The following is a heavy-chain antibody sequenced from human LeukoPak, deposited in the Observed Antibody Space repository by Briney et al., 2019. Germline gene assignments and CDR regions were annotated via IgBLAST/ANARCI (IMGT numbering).Heavy chain of an antibody. CDR1: GGSISSYY. J-gene: IGHJ5*02. Sequence: SETLSLTCTVSGGSISSYYWSWIRQPAGKGLEWIGRIYTSGSTNYNPSLKSRVTMSVDTSTNQFSLKLSSVTAADTAVYYCARDYDILTGTNWFDPWGQGTLVTVSS. CDR3: ARDYDILTGTNWFDP. V-gene: IGHV4-4*07. D-gene: IGHD3-9*01. CDR2: IYTSGST.